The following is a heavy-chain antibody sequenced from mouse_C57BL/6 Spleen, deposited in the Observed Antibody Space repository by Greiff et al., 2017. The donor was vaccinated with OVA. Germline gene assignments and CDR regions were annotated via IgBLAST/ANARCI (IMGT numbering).Heavy chain of an antibody. J-gene: IGHJ4*01. V-gene: IGHV1-53*01. D-gene: IGHD3-2*01. Sequence: QVQLQQPGTELVKPGASVKLSCKASGYTFTSYWMHWVKQRPGQGLEWIGNINPSNGGTNYNAKFQSKATLTVDKSSSTAYMQRSSLTSEDSAVYYCAREGCRQQGAMDYWGQGTSVTVSS. CDR3: AREGCRQQGAMDY. CDR2: INPSNGGT. CDR1: GYTFTSYW.